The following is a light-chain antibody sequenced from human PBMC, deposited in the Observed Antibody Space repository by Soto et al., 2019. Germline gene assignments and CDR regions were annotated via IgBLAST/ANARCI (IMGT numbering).Light chain of an antibody. J-gene: IGKJ3*01. CDR3: QKYNSALFT. V-gene: IGKV1-27*01. CDR1: QGVSNY. Sequence: DIPMTQSPSSLSASVGDRVTITCRTSQGVSNYLAWYQQKPGKVPKLLIYAASTLQSGVPSRFSGSGSGTDFTLTISSLQPEDVATYYCQKYNSALFTFGPGTKVDIK. CDR2: AAS.